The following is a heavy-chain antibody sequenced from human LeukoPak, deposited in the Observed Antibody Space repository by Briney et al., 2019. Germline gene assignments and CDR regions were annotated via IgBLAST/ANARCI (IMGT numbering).Heavy chain of an antibody. V-gene: IGHV3-21*01. D-gene: IGHD1-26*01. CDR3: ARTQSGSYGFDY. CDR1: GFTFSTYS. J-gene: IGHJ4*02. CDR2: ISSSSSYI. Sequence: GGSLRLSCAASGFTFSTYSMNWVRQAPGKGLEWVSSISSSSSYIYYADLVKGRFTISRDNAKNSLYLQMNSLRAEDTAVYYCARTQSGSYGFDYWGEGTLVTVSS.